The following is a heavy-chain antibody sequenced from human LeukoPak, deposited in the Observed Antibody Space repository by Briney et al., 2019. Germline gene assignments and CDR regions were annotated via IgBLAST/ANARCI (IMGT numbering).Heavy chain of an antibody. D-gene: IGHD3-22*01. CDR2: ISGSGGST. Sequence: GGSLRLSCAASGFTFSSYAMSWVRQAPGKGLEWVSAISGSGGSTYYADPVKGPFTISRDNSKNTLYLQMNSLRAEDTAVYYCAKDRDDSSGYWPLGDIWGQGTLVTVSS. V-gene: IGHV3-23*01. CDR1: GFTFSSYA. CDR3: AKDRDDSSGYWPLGDI. J-gene: IGHJ4*02.